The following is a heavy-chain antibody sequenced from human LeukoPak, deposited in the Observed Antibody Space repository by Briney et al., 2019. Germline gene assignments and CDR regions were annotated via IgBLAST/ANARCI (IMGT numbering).Heavy chain of an antibody. J-gene: IGHJ4*02. CDR1: GGSISSSSYY. CDR2: IYYSGST. D-gene: IGHD2-2*01. CDR3: ARHWGSTSSGVDY. V-gene: IGHV4-39*01. Sequence: SETLSLTCSVSGGSISSSSYYWGWIRQPPGKGLEWIGSIYYSGSTYYHPSLKSRVTISVDTSKNHFSLKLSSVTAADTAVYYCARHWGSTSSGVDYWGQGTLVTVSS.